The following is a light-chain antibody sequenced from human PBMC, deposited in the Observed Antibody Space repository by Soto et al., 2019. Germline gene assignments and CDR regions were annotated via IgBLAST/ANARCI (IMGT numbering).Light chain of an antibody. J-gene: IGKJ5*01. CDR3: QHYGSSLIA. V-gene: IGKV3-20*01. CDR2: GAS. Sequence: EIELTQSPGSQSLSPGESVSLYCRASHSVSSIYMAWYQQKPGQAPRLLIYGASTRASGVPERFSGSGSGTDFTLTISRLEPEDFAVYFCQHYGSSLIAFGQGTRLEI. CDR1: HSVSSIY.